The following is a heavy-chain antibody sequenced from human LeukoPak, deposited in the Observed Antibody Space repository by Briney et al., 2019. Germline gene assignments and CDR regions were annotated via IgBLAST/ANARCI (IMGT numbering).Heavy chain of an antibody. Sequence: KPSETLSLTCTVSGGSISSYYWSWIRQPPGKGLEWIGYIYYSGSTNYNPSLKSRVTISVDTSENQFSLKLSSVTAADTAVYYCARSQEGQDSSPSHWGQGTLVTVSS. D-gene: IGHD6-13*01. V-gene: IGHV4-59*01. CDR3: ARSQEGQDSSPSH. CDR2: IYYSGST. J-gene: IGHJ4*02. CDR1: GGSISSYY.